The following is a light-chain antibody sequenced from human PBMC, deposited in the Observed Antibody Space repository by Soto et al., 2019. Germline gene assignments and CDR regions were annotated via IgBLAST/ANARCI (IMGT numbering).Light chain of an antibody. CDR3: CSHAGSDTMI. CDR2: EAS. Sequence: QSVLTQPASVSGSPGQSITISCTGTSSNVGSYNLVSWYQQHPGEAPKLMIYEASKRPSGVSNRFSGSKSGNTASLTISGLQAEDEADYYCCSHAGSDTMIFGGGTQLTVL. J-gene: IGLJ2*01. V-gene: IGLV2-23*01. CDR1: SSNVGSYNL.